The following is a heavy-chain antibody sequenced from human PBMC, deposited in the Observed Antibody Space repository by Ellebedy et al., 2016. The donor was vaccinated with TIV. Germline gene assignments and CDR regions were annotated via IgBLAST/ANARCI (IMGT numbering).Heavy chain of an antibody. CDR1: GGSISSYY. D-gene: IGHD1-26*01. V-gene: IGHV4-59*01. Sequence: SETLSLTCTVSGGSISSYYWSWIRQPPGKGLEWIGYIYYSGSTTYNPSLNSRVTMSVDTSKNQFSLKLSSVTAADTAVYYCARIVGATGAFDIWGQGTMVTVSS. CDR3: ARIVGATGAFDI. J-gene: IGHJ3*02. CDR2: IYYSGST.